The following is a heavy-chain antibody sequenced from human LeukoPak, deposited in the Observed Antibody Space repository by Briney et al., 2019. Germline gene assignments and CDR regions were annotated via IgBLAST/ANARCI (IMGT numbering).Heavy chain of an antibody. J-gene: IGHJ6*02. CDR1: GYTFTTYY. CDR3: ARDRHGSGTYNYYGMDV. CDR2: INPSGGST. Sequence: GASVTVSCKASGYTFTTYYMHWVRQAPGQGLEWMGIINPSGGSTSYAQKFQGRVTITRDTSTSTVYMEVSSLRSEDTAVYYCARDRHGSGTYNYYGMDVWGQGTTVTVSS. D-gene: IGHD3-10*01. V-gene: IGHV1-46*01.